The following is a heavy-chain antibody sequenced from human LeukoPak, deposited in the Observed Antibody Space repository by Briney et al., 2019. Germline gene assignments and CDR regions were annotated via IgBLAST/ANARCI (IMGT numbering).Heavy chain of an antibody. Sequence: GGSLRLSCAAAGFTFSNAWMSWVRQAAGKGLEWVGRIKRRTDGGTTDYAAPVKGRFTLSRDDSKDTLYMQMNSLKIEDTAVYYCTTDHDGLNPWFWGQVTLVTVSS. J-gene: IGHJ4*02. V-gene: IGHV3-15*01. CDR3: TTDHDGLNPWF. CDR1: GFTFSNAW. CDR2: IKRRTDGGTT. D-gene: IGHD3-9*01.